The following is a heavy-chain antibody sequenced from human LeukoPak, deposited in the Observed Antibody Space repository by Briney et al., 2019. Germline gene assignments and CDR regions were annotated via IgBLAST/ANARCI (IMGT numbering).Heavy chain of an antibody. D-gene: IGHD3-3*01. CDR2: IGQDGTTK. CDR3: VKDGEWTFDV. V-gene: IGHV3-30*02. CDR1: GFSFSNSG. Sequence: GGSLRLSCAASGFSFSNSGMHWVRQAPGKGLEWVAFIGQDGTTKYYVDSVKGRFTISGDNPKKMAYLQMNNLRAEDTAIYYCVKDGEWTFDVWGQGTMVTVS. J-gene: IGHJ3*01.